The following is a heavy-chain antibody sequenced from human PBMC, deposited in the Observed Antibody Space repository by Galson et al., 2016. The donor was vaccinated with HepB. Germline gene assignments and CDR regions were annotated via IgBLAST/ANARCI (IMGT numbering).Heavy chain of an antibody. CDR1: GFTFRSYA. J-gene: IGHJ4*02. CDR3: ARSYYDFWSGLGY. V-gene: IGHV3-23*01. CDR2: VNYNGYNT. Sequence: SLRLSCAVSGFTFRSYAMSWVRQAPGKGLEWVSSVNYNGYNTYYADSVKGRFTISRDESKNTVYLQMNSLRAEDTALYYCARSYYDFWSGLGYWGQGTLVTVSS. D-gene: IGHD3-3*01.